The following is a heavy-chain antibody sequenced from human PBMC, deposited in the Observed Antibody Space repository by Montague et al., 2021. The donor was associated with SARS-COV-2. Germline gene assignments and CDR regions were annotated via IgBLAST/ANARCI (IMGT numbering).Heavy chain of an antibody. CDR3: ARSISSSGARDN. Sequence: SETLSLTCTVSGGSLNKHYWSWIRKAPGKELEWLGNIFYKGNTNYKVXLWGRVSMSLDTPQNQFSLRLTSLTAADTAVYYCARSISSSGARDNWGQGILVTVS. D-gene: IGHD3-22*01. CDR2: IFYKGNT. CDR1: GGSLNKHY. V-gene: IGHV4-59*11. J-gene: IGHJ4*02.